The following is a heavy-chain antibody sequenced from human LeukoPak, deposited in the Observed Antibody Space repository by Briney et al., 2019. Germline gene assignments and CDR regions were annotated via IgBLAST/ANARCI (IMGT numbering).Heavy chain of an antibody. CDR2: INPNSGGT. CDR3: ARAYYYDSSGYYYGPPYYFDY. CDR1: GYTFTSYY. V-gene: IGHV1-2*02. D-gene: IGHD3-22*01. Sequence: ASVKVSCKASGYTFTSYYMHWVRQALGQGLEWMGWINPNSGGTNYAQKFQGRVTMTRDTSISTAYMELSRLRSDDTAVYYCARAYYYDSSGYYYGPPYYFDYWGQGTLVTVSS. J-gene: IGHJ4*02.